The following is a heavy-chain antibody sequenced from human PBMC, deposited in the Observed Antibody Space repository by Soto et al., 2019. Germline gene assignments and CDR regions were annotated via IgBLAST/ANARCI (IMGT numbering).Heavy chain of an antibody. D-gene: IGHD1-26*01. CDR1: GFTFSSYS. J-gene: IGHJ5*02. V-gene: IGHV3-48*02. CDR3: AREGGSLNWFDP. Sequence: EVQLVESGGGLVQPGGSLRLSCAASGFTFSSYSMNWVRQAPGKGLEWVSYISSSSSTIYYADSVKGRFTISRDNAKNSLYLQMTSLRDEDTAVYCAREGGSLNWFDPWGQGTLVTVSS. CDR2: ISSSSSTI.